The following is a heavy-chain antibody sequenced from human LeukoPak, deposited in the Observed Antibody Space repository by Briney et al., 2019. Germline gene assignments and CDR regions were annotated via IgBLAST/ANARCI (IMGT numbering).Heavy chain of an antibody. V-gene: IGHV3-30*03. CDR2: ISYDGSNK. CDR1: GFTFNTYG. Sequence: PGESLRLSCAASGFTFNTYGMHWVRQAPGKGLEWVAVISYDGSNKYYVDSVKGRFTISRDNSKNTLYLQMNSLRAEDTAVYYCARDRDRAEFYFDYWGQGTLVTVSS. CDR3: ARDRDRAEFYFDY. J-gene: IGHJ4*02. D-gene: IGHD1-14*01.